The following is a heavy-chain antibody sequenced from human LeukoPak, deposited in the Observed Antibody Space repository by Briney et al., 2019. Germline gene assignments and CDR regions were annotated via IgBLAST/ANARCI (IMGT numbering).Heavy chain of an antibody. CDR3: ARDRDNVAGTRGYFNY. Sequence: SETLSLTCAVYGGSFSGYYWSWIRQPPGKGLEWIGEINHSGSANYNPSLKSRVTISVDTSKNQFSLKLSSVTAADTAVYYCARDRDNVAGTRGYFNYWSQGTLVTVSS. CDR1: GGSFSGYY. CDR2: INHSGSA. V-gene: IGHV4-34*01. J-gene: IGHJ4*02. D-gene: IGHD6-19*01.